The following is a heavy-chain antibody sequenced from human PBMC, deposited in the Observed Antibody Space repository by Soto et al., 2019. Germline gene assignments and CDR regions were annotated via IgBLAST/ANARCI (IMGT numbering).Heavy chain of an antibody. CDR3: AKADALAFCSGYPGPGFHLQTLVGL. V-gene: IGHV3-23*01. Sequence: GGSLRLSCAASGFTFSSYAMSWVRQAPGKGLEWVSAISGSGGSTYYAGSVKGRFTISRDNSKNTLYLQMNSLRAEDTAVYYCAKADALAFCSGYPGPGFHLQTLVGLWGQVRLVT. D-gene: IGHD3-3*01. J-gene: IGHJ1*01. CDR1: GFTFSSYA. CDR2: ISGSGGST.